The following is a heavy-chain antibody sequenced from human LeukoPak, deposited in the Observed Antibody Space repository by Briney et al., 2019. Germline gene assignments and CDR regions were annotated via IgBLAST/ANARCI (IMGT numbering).Heavy chain of an antibody. CDR2: ITSSSGYI. CDR3: ARERGGIAAAGTNFDY. V-gene: IGHV3-21*01. D-gene: IGHD6-13*01. CDR1: GFTFSSYS. Sequence: PGGSPRLSCAASGFTFSSYSVNWVRQAPGKGLEWVSSITSSSGYIFYADSVKGRFTISRDNAKNSLYLQMNSLRAEDTAVYYCARERGGIAAAGTNFDYWGQGTLVTVSS. J-gene: IGHJ4*02.